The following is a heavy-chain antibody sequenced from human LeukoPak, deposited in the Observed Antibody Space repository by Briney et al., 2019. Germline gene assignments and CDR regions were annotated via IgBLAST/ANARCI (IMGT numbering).Heavy chain of an antibody. Sequence: PGGSLRLSCAASGFTFSSYSMNWARQAPGKGLEWVSYISSSSSTIYYADSVKGRFTISRDNAKNSLYLQMNSLRAEDTAVYYCARFRIPYYMDVWGKGTTVTISS. D-gene: IGHD2-2*02. CDR2: ISSSSSTI. CDR1: GFTFSSYS. J-gene: IGHJ6*03. V-gene: IGHV3-48*01. CDR3: ARFRIPYYMDV.